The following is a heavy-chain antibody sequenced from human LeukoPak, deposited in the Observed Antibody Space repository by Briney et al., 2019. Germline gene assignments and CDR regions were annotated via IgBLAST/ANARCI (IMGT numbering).Heavy chain of an antibody. CDR2: IYYSGST. V-gene: IGHV4-59*01. Sequence: PSETLSLTCTVSGGSISNYYWSWIRQPPGKGLEWIGYIYYSGSTNYNPSLKSRVTISVDTSKNQFSLKLSSVTAADTAVYYCARAEVLPDFYDTSGGFDYWGQGTLVTVSS. D-gene: IGHD3-22*01. CDR3: ARAEVLPDFYDTSGGFDY. CDR1: GGSISNYY. J-gene: IGHJ4*02.